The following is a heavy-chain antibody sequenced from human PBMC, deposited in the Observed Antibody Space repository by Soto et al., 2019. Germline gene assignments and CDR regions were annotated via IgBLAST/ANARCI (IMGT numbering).Heavy chain of an antibody. CDR2: ISRSSSTI. Sequence: EVQLVESGGGFVQPGGSLRLSCAASGFTFSSYSMNWVRQARGEGLEWVSYISRSSSTIYYPDSVKGRFSISRDNAKNSLYLQMNSLSAADTAVYYCARGMTPLDYWGQGTLVTVPS. CDR3: ARGMTPLDY. V-gene: IGHV3-48*01. J-gene: IGHJ4*02. CDR1: GFTFSSYS.